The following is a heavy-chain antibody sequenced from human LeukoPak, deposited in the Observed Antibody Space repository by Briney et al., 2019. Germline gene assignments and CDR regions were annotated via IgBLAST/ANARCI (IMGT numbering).Heavy chain of an antibody. Sequence: GESLKISCKGSGYSFTSYWIGWVRQMPGKGLEWIGIIYPGDSDTRYSPSFQGQVTISADKSISTAYLQWSSLKASDTAMYYCARRKTSYDFWSGPINNWFDPWGQGTLVTVSS. J-gene: IGHJ5*02. CDR3: ARRKTSYDFWSGPINNWFDP. CDR2: IYPGDSDT. D-gene: IGHD3-3*01. CDR1: GYSFTSYW. V-gene: IGHV5-51*01.